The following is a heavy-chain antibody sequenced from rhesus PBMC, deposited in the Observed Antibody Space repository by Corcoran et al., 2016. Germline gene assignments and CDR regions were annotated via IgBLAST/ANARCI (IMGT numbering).Heavy chain of an antibody. CDR1: GFSLSTSGVG. CDR2: IYWDNDK. J-gene: IGHJ6*01. Sequence: QVTLKESGPALVKPTQTLTLTCTFSGFSLSTSGVGVAWIRQPPGKALEWLSSIYWDNDKYYITSLRSRLTISKDTSETQVVLTMTNMDPVDTATYYCARGGYSSGWRYGLDSWGQGVVVTVSS. D-gene: IGHD2-8*01. CDR3: ARGGYSSGWRYGLDS. V-gene: IGHV2S1*01.